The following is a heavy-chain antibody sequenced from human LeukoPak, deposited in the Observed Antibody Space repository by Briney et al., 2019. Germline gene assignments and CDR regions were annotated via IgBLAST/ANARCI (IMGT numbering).Heavy chain of an antibody. J-gene: IGHJ4*02. D-gene: IGHD3-22*01. CDR2: IWYDGSNK. CDR1: GFAFSTYA. CDR3: TTGPITYYYDSSGPDFDY. V-gene: IGHV3-33*01. Sequence: GGSLRLSCAASGFAFSTYAMYWVRQAPGKGLEWVTVIWYDGSNKYYADSVKGRFTISRDNSKNTLYLQMNSLRAEDTAVYYCTTGPITYYYDSSGPDFDYWGQGTLVTVSS.